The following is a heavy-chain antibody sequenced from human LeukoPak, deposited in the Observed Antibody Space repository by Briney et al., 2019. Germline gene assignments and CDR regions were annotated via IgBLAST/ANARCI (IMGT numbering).Heavy chain of an antibody. D-gene: IGHD2/OR15-2a*01. CDR1: GFTFSSYW. Sequence: GGSLRLSCAASGFTFSSYWMYWVRQAPGKGLVWVSRINSDGSTTSYADSVKGRFTISRDNAKNTLYLQMNSLRAEDTAVYYCARVGTTSNFFYYLVMDVWGQGTTVTVSS. V-gene: IGHV3-74*01. CDR3: ARVGTTSNFFYYLVMDV. CDR2: INSDGSTT. J-gene: IGHJ6*02.